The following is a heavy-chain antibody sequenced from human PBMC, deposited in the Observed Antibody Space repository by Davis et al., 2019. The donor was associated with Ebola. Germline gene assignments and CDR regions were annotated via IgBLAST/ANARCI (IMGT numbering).Heavy chain of an antibody. Sequence: PSETLSLTCAVYGGSFSGYYWSWIRQPPGKGLEWIGEINHSGSTNYNPSLKSRVTISVDTSKNQFSLKLSSVTAADTAVYYCARGIYCSGGSCYSLLYYYYGMDVWGQGTTVTVSS. J-gene: IGHJ6*02. D-gene: IGHD2-15*01. CDR3: ARGIYCSGGSCYSLLYYYYGMDV. CDR2: INHSGST. V-gene: IGHV4-34*01. CDR1: GGSFSGYY.